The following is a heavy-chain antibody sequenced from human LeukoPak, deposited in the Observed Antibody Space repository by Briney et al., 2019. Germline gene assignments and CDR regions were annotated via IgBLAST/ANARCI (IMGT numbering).Heavy chain of an antibody. CDR3: TTDLGTYYHGSQRLIPIDY. CDR1: GFTFSNAW. Sequence: GGSLRLSCVDSGFTFSNAWMSWVRQAPGKGLEWIGRIKSKTDGETTNYAEPVRGRFTISRDDSKSAVYLQMSSLKIEDTAVYYCTTDLGTYYHGSQRLIPIDYWGQGTLVTVSS. D-gene: IGHD3-10*01. V-gene: IGHV3-15*01. J-gene: IGHJ4*02. CDR2: IKSKTDGETT.